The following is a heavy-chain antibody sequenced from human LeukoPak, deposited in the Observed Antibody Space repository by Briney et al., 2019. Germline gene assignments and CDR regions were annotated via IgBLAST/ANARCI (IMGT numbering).Heavy chain of an antibody. Sequence: PGRSLRLCCAASGFTFSSYAMHWVRQAPGKGLEWVSAISGSAGSTYYADSVKDRFTISRDNSKNTLYLQMNSLRAEDTAVYYCAKVPPTYYYDSSGWYYFDYWGQGTLVTVSS. CDR3: AKVPPTYYYDSSGWYYFDY. CDR2: ISGSAGST. CDR1: GFTFSSYA. J-gene: IGHJ4*02. D-gene: IGHD3-22*01. V-gene: IGHV3-23*01.